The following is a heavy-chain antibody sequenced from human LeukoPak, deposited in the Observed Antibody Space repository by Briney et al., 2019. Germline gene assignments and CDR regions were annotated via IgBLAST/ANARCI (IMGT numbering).Heavy chain of an antibody. CDR3: AKDLRNYYCSGSIVDC. V-gene: IGHV3-9*01. CDR1: GFTFDHYA. Sequence: PGRSLRLSCVASGFTFDHYAMHWVRQAPGKGLECVSGISWNSGTKGYADSVKGRFTISRDDAKNSLYLQMNSLRPEDTALYYCAKDLRNYYCSGSIVDCWGQGTLVTVSS. J-gene: IGHJ4*02. CDR2: ISWNSGTK. D-gene: IGHD3-10*01.